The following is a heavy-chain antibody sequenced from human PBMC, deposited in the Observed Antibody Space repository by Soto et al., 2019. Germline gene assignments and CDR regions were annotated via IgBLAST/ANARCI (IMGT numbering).Heavy chain of an antibody. CDR2: IIPILGIA. Sequence: SVKVSCKASGGTYSSYTISWVRQANGQGLEWMGRIIPILGIANYAQKFQGRVTITADKSTSTAYMELSSLRSEDTAVYYCAREGLDSSGYYWPSAFDIWGQGTMVTVSS. D-gene: IGHD3-22*01. J-gene: IGHJ3*02. V-gene: IGHV1-69*04. CDR3: AREGLDSSGYYWPSAFDI. CDR1: GGTYSSYT.